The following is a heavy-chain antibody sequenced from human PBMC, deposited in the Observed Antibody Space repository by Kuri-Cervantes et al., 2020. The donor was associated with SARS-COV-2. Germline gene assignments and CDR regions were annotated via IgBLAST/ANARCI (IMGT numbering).Heavy chain of an antibody. Sequence: SVKVSCKASGGTFSSYAISWVRQAPGQGLEWMGRIIPILGTANYAQKFQGRVTITADKSTSTAYVELSSLRSEDTAVYYCARDLVVPAASGTDYWGQGTLVTVSS. V-gene: IGHV1-69*04. CDR2: IIPILGTA. CDR3: ARDLVVPAASGTDY. D-gene: IGHD2-2*01. CDR1: GGTFSSYA. J-gene: IGHJ4*02.